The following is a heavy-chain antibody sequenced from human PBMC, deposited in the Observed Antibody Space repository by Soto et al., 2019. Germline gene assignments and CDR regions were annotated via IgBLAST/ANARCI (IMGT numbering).Heavy chain of an antibody. CDR3: AKDLSGWYYYYYGMEV. D-gene: IGHD6-19*01. CDR1: VFTFSSYA. J-gene: IGHJ6*04. Sequence: PGGSLRFSCAASVFTFSSYAMSLVRQAPGKGLECVSAISVSGGSTYYADSVKGRFTISRDNSKNTLYLQMNSLRAEDTAVYYCAKDLSGWYYYYYGMEVWGKGTTVTVSS. CDR2: ISVSGGST. V-gene: IGHV3-23*01.